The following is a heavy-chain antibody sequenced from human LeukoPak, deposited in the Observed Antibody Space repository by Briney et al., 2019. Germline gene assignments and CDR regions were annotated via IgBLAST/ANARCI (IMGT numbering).Heavy chain of an antibody. J-gene: IGHJ4*02. Sequence: GSLRLSCAASGFTFSSYWMSWVRQAPGKGLEWVANIKQDGSEKYYVDSVKGRFTISRDNAKNSLYLQMNSLRAEDTAVYYCARGLRGVIFDYFDYWGQGTLVTVSS. D-gene: IGHD3-10*01. V-gene: IGHV3-7*01. CDR1: GFTFSSYW. CDR3: ARGLRGVIFDYFDY. CDR2: IKQDGSEK.